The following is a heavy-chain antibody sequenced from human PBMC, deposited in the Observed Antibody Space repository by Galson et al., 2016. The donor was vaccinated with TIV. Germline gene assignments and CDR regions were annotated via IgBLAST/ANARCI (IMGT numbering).Heavy chain of an antibody. CDR2: ISAYTGNT. D-gene: IGHD3-10*01. CDR3: ARPLVQGVVSQYHGMDV. CDR1: GYTFRTYG. Sequence: SVKVSCKASGYTFRTYGISWVRQAPGQGLEWMGWISAYTGNTNYAQKVQGRLTMTTDSSTSTAYMELRSLKSDDTAVYYCARPLVQGVVSQYHGMDVWGQGTTVTVSS. J-gene: IGHJ6*02. V-gene: IGHV1-18*01.